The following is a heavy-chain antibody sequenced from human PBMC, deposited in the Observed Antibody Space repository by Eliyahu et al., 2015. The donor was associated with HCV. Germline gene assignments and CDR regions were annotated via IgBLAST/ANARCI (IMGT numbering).Heavy chain of an antibody. J-gene: IGHJ4*02. D-gene: IGHD3-3*01. CDR2: INPTSGTP. V-gene: IGHV1-46*01. CDR3: AKSLEGACHF. Sequence: QVHLVQSGAEVKKPGTSVKLSCKASGFTITTYYMHWVRQAPGQGIEWIGIINPTSGTPTYAEKFQGRVTMTRDTSTNTVYMELSNLRSEDTAMYYCAKSLEGACHFWGQGTLVTVSS. CDR1: GFTITTYY.